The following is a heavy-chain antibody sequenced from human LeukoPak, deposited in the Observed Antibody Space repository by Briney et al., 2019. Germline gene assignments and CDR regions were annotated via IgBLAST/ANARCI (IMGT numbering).Heavy chain of an antibody. CDR2: IFYSGRT. Sequence: SSETLSLTCTVSGGSISTSTYYWGWIRQPPGKGLEWIGTIFYSGRTSYSPSLESRVTISLDTSRNQFSLKLSSVTAADTAVYYCARLPITPRNDYCYYMDVWGKGTTVTISS. D-gene: IGHD5-12*01. J-gene: IGHJ6*03. V-gene: IGHV4-39*01. CDR1: GGSISTSTYY. CDR3: ARLPITPRNDYCYYMDV.